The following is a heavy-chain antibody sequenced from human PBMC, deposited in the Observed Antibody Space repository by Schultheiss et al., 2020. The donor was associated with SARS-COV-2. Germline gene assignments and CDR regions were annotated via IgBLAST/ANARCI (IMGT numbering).Heavy chain of an antibody. CDR2: IYYSGST. CDR1: GGSISSSSYY. Sequence: SKTLSLTCTVSGGSISSSSYYWGWIRQPPGKGLEWIGSIYYSGSTYYNPSLKSRVTISVDTSKNQFSLKLSSVTAADTAVYYCARGLGGHDYWGQGTLVTVSS. J-gene: IGHJ4*02. D-gene: IGHD3-16*01. CDR3: ARGLGGHDY. V-gene: IGHV4-39*01.